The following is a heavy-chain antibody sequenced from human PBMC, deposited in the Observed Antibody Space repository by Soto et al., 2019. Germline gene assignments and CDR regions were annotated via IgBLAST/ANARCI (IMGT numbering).Heavy chain of an antibody. CDR2: IKQDGTVR. V-gene: IGHV3-7*01. Sequence: EVQLVESGGGLVQPGGSLRLSCAASGFTFNTYWMHWVRQAPGKGLEWVANIKQDGTVRQYVDSVKGRCTNSRDNAKNSLSLQMTSLRAEATAVYYRGREMDLWGQGTTVIVSS. CDR3: GREMDL. J-gene: IGHJ6*02. CDR1: GFTFNTYW.